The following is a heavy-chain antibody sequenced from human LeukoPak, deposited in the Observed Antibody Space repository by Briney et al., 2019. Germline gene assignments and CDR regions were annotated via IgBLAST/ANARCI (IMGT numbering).Heavy chain of an antibody. CDR1: GGSLSSYF. CDR2: IYYSGNT. J-gene: IGHJ6*02. V-gene: IGHV4-59*08. CDR3: LGGQTSYYYGMDV. Sequence: SETLSLTCTVSGGSLSSYFYIWVRQPPGKGLEWIGYIYYSGNTNSNPSLKSRVTISVDTSKNQFSLKLSSVTAADTAVYYCLGGQTSYYYGMDVWGQGTTVTVSS. D-gene: IGHD4-23*01.